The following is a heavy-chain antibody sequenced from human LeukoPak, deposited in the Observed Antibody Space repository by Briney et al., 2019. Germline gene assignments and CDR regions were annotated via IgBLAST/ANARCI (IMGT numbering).Heavy chain of an antibody. D-gene: IGHD3-22*01. V-gene: IGHV1-18*01. Sequence: GASVKVSCKASAYTFTSYGISWVRQAPGQGLEWMGWISAYNGNTNYAQKLEGRLTMTTDTSTSTAYMELRSLSSDDTAVYYCARVLVVSSDAFDIWGQGTMVTVSS. J-gene: IGHJ3*02. CDR1: AYTFTSYG. CDR3: ARVLVVSSDAFDI. CDR2: ISAYNGNT.